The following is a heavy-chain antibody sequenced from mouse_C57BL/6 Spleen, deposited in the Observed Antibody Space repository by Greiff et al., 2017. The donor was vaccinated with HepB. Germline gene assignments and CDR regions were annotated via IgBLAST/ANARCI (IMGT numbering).Heavy chain of an antibody. CDR1: GFTFSSYA. V-gene: IGHV5-4*01. D-gene: IGHD1-1*01. Sequence: DVMLVESGGGLVKPGGSLKLSCAASGFTFSSYAMSWVRQTPEKRLEWVATISDGGSYTYYPDNVKGRFTISRDNAKNNLYLQMSHLKSEDTAMYYCARDGNYGSSPLAMDYWGQGTSVTVSS. CDR2: ISDGGSYT. CDR3: ARDGNYGSSPLAMDY. J-gene: IGHJ4*01.